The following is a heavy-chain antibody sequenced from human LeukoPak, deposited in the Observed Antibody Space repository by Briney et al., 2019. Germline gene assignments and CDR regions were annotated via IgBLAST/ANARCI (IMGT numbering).Heavy chain of an antibody. D-gene: IGHD2-15*01. CDR3: ARGRYCSADICSGGDAFDI. CDR2: IYTRGST. V-gene: IGHV4-4*07. CDR1: GGSINNYY. J-gene: IGHJ3*02. Sequence: PSETLSLTCTASGGSINNYYWSWIRQPAGKGLAWIGRIYTRGSTNYNPSLKSRVTMSVDTSKNQFSLKLSSVTAADTAVYYRARGRYCSADICSGGDAFDIWGQGTMVSVSS.